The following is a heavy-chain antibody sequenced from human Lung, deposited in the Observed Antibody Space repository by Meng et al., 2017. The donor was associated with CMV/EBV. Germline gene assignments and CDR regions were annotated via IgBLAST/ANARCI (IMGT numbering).Heavy chain of an antibody. CDR1: GYTFTDYG. V-gene: IGHV1-2*02. J-gene: IGHJ4*01. CDR3: ARELIRPSTTLQADY. CDR2: INPKTGET. D-gene: IGHD1-1*01. Sequence: ASXXVSCKTSGYTFTDYGMHWVRQAPGQGLEWIGVINPKTGETNSAQKFQGVVAFTRDTSIRTAYMELSRLISDDTAVYFCARELIRPSTTLQADYWGQGSXVTVSS.